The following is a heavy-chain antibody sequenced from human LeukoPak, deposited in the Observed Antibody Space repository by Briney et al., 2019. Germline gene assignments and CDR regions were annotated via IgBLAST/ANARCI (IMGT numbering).Heavy chain of an antibody. CDR2: INHSGST. CDR3: ARNHTGYFDP. Sequence: SETLSLTCAVYSGSFSGYSWSWIRQPPGKGLEWIGEINHSGSTNYNPSLKSQDTMSVDTSSNQFALRLSSVTAADTAVYYCARNHTGYFDPWGQGTLVTVSS. V-gene: IGHV4-34*01. J-gene: IGHJ5*02. D-gene: IGHD5-18*01. CDR1: SGSFSGYS.